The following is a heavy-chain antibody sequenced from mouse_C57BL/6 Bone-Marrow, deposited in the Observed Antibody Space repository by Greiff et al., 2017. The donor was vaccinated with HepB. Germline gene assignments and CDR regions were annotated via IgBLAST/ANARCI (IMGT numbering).Heavy chain of an antibody. CDR2: IRNKANNHAT. CDR1: GFTFSDAW. V-gene: IGHV6-6*01. Sequence: EVKLMESGGGLVQPGGSMKLSCAASGFTFSDAWMDWVRQSPEKGLEWVAEIRNKANNHATYYAESVKGRFTISRDDSNSSVSLQMNSLRAEDTGIYYCTSHYYGSSPYYAMDYWGQGTSVTVSS. CDR3: TSHYYGSSPYYAMDY. J-gene: IGHJ4*01. D-gene: IGHD1-1*01.